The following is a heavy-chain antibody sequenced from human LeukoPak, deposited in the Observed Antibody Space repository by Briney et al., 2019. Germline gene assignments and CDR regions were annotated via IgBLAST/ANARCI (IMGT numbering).Heavy chain of an antibody. CDR1: GGSISSGSYY. CDR3: ARGSRGGSFDP. D-gene: IGHD3-10*01. V-gene: IGHV4-61*02. Sequence: SETLSLTCTVSGGSISSGSYYWSWIRQPAGTGLEWIGRIYTSGSTNYNPSLKGRVTISVDTSKNQFSLKLSSVTAADTAVYYCARGSRGGSFDPWGQGTLVTVSS. CDR2: IYTSGST. J-gene: IGHJ5*02.